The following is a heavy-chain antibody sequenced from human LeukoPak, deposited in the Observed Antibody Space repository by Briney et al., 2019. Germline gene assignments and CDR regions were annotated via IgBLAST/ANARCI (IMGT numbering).Heavy chain of an antibody. CDR2: IKQDGSEK. V-gene: IGHV3-7*03. D-gene: IGHD6-6*01. CDR3: ANIYSSSSPIYFDY. CDR1: GFTFSSYW. J-gene: IGHJ4*02. Sequence: GGSLRLSCAASGFTFSSYWMSWVRQAPGKGLEWVANIKQDGSEKYHVDSVKGRFTISRDNSKNTLYLQMNSLRAEDTAVYYCANIYSSSSPIYFDYWGQGTLVTVSS.